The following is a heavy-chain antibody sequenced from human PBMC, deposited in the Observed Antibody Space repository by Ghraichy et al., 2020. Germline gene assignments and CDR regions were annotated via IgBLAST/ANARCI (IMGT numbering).Heavy chain of an antibody. Sequence: SCAASGFTFSSYAMHWVRQAPGKGLEWVAVISYDGSNKYYADSVKGRFTISRDNSKNTLYLQMNSLRAEDTAVYYCARDLTLYDYGDYGPPDYWGQGTLVTVSS. CDR2: ISYDGSNK. CDR1: GFTFSSYA. D-gene: IGHD4-17*01. CDR3: ARDLTLYDYGDYGPPDY. J-gene: IGHJ4*02. V-gene: IGHV3-30*04.